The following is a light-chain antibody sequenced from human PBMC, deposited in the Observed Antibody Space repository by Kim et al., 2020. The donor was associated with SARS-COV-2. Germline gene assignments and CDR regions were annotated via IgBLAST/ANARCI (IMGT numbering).Light chain of an antibody. V-gene: IGKV1-12*01. CDR2: AAY. CDR3: QEANSFPYS. J-gene: IGKJ2*03. CDR1: QDNSSL. Sequence: SASGGDRDNITRRERQDNSSLLAWYQQKPGKAPKLLIYAAYSLQSGVPSVFSGSGSGTNFTHTISSLQPEDFATFYCQEANSFPYSFGQGTKLEI.